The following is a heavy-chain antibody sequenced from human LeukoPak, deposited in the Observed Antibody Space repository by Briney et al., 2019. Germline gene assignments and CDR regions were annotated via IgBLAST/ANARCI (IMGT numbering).Heavy chain of an antibody. Sequence: SETLSLTCTVSGGSISFSSYYWSWIRQHPGKGLEWIGYIYYSGSTYYNPSLKSRVTISVDTSKNQFSLKLSSVTAADTAVYYCARDQGDYWGQGTLVTVSS. CDR2: IYYSGST. CDR1: GGSISFSSYY. J-gene: IGHJ4*02. V-gene: IGHV4-31*03. CDR3: ARDQGDY.